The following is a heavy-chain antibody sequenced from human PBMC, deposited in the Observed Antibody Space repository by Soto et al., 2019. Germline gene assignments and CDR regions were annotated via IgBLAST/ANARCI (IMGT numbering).Heavy chain of an antibody. CDR1: GGSFSGSY. J-gene: IGHJ4*02. Sequence: QVQLQQWGPGLLKRSETLSLTCAVYGGSFSGSYWNWIRQPPGKGLEWIGEIHPTGTTNYNPSLASRVTMSVDTSTSQFPLTLSSVTAADTAVYYCARGQDRAKVGYWGQGTLVTVSS. CDR2: IHPTGTT. V-gene: IGHV4-34*01. D-gene: IGHD5-18*01. CDR3: ARGQDRAKVGY.